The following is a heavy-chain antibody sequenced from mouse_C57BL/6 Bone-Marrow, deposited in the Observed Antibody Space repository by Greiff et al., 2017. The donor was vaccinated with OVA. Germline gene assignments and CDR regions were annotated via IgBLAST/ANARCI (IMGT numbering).Heavy chain of an antibody. CDR3: LWLRRDFDY. D-gene: IGHD2-2*01. CDR1: GYTFTSYT. CDR2: INPRSGYT. V-gene: IGHV1-4*01. J-gene: IGHJ2*01. Sequence: LQESGAELARPGASVKMSCKASGYTFTSYTMHWVKQRPGQGLEWIGYINPRSGYTKYNQKFKDKATLTADKSSSTAYMQLSSLTSEDSAVYYCLWLRRDFDYWGQGTTLTVSS.